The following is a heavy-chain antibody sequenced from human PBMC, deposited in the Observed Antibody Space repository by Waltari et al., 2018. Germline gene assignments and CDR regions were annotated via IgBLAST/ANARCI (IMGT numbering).Heavy chain of an antibody. V-gene: IGHV4-38-2*02. CDR1: GYSISRGLY. Sequence: QVRLQESGPGMVKPSETLSRVCTVSGYSISRGLYWGWIRQPPGKGLEWLGSIYHSGSTYFNPSLMSRVTMSVDTSKNQFSLKLSSVTAADTAIYFCASDSGFDAYDSWGQGTLVTVSS. D-gene: IGHD1-26*01. J-gene: IGHJ5*01. CDR2: IYHSGST. CDR3: ASDSGFDAYDS.